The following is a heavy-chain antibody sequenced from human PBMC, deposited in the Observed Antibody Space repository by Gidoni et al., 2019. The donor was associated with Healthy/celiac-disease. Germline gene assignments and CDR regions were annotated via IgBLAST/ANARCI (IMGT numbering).Heavy chain of an antibody. CDR2: INAGNGNT. J-gene: IGHJ3*02. CDR1: GYTFTSYA. D-gene: IGHD2-2*01. V-gene: IGHV1-3*01. CDR3: ARSSDIVVVPAAINLAFDI. Sequence: QVQLVQSGAEVKKPGASVKVSCKASGYTFTSYAMHWVRQAPGQRLEWMGWINAGNGNTKYSQKFQGRVTITRDTSASTAYMELSSLRSEDTAVYYCARSSDIVVVPAAINLAFDIWGQGTMVTVSS.